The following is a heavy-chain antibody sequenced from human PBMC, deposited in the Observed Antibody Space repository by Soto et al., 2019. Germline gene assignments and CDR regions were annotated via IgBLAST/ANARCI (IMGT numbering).Heavy chain of an antibody. V-gene: IGHV3-33*01. CDR1: GFTFSSYC. Sequence: PGGSLRLSCAASGFTFSSYCMHWVRQAPGKGLEWVAVIWYDGSNKYYADSVKGRFTISRDNSKNTLYLQMNSLRAEDTAVYYCARDGVLRYFVWPPDAFYIWGQGTMVTXSS. D-gene: IGHD3-9*01. CDR3: ARDGVLRYFVWPPDAFYI. CDR2: IWYDGSNK. J-gene: IGHJ3*02.